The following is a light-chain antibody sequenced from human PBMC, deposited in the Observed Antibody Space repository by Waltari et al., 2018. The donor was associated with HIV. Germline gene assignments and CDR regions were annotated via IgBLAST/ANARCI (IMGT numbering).Light chain of an antibody. CDR3: CSYAGSSTHV. V-gene: IGLV2-23*02. CDR2: EVS. Sequence: QSALTQPASVSGSPGQLITISCTGTSSDVGNYNVVSWYQQHPGKAPKLMIYEVSKRSSGVSNRFSGSKSGNTASLTISGLQAEDEADYYCCSYAGSSTHVFGTGTKVTVL. J-gene: IGLJ1*01. CDR1: SSDVGNYNV.